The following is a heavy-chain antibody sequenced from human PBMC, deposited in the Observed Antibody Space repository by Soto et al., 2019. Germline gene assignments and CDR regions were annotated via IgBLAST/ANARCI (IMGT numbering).Heavy chain of an antibody. Sequence: GGSLRLSCAASGFTFSSYGMHWVRQAPGKGLEWVAVISYDGSNKYYADSVKGRFTISRDNSKNTLYLQMNSLRAEDTAVYYCAHYPGPHYDFWSGHDRYGMDVWGQGTTVTVSS. J-gene: IGHJ6*02. CDR1: GFTFSSYG. V-gene: IGHV3-30*03. D-gene: IGHD3-3*01. CDR2: ISYDGSNK. CDR3: AHYPGPHYDFWSGHDRYGMDV.